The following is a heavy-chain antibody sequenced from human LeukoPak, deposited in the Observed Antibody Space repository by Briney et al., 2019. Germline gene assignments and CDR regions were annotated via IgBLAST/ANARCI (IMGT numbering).Heavy chain of an antibody. CDR1: DGSFSGYY. D-gene: IGHD1/OR15-1a*01. CDR3: ARGYPNKRLDY. Sequence: SETLSLTCAVYDGSFSGYYWSWIRQPPGKGLEWIGEINHSGSTNYNPSLKSRVTISVDTSKNQFSLKLSSVTAADTAVYYCARGYPNKRLDYWGQGTLVTVSS. J-gene: IGHJ4*02. CDR2: INHSGST. V-gene: IGHV4-34*01.